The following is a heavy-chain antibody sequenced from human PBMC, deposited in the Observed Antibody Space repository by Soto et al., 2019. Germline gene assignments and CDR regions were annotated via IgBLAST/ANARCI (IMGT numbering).Heavy chain of an antibody. CDR1: GFTFSSYW. CDR2: IKQDGREK. Sequence: EVQLVESGGGLVQPGGSLRLSCAASGFTFSSYWMSWVRQAPGKGLEWVANIKQDGREKYYVDSVKGRFTISRDNAKNSLYLQMNSLRAEDTAVYYCARAGRITIFSTGYPLNAFDIWGQGTMAPVSS. V-gene: IGHV3-7*01. D-gene: IGHD3-9*01. J-gene: IGHJ3*02. CDR3: ARAGRITIFSTGYPLNAFDI.